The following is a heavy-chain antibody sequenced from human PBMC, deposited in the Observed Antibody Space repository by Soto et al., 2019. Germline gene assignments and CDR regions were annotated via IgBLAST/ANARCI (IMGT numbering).Heavy chain of an antibody. CDR3: ARFYDNRGYPPFDQ. Sequence: QVQLVESGGGVVQPGRSLRLSCAASGFSFRSCGMHWVRRAPGKGLEWVAVISFDGSDKNYGESVEGRFTISRDNSKNTLYLQMNSLRAEDTAVYYCARFYDNRGYPPFDQWGQGTQVIISS. CDR1: GFSFRSCG. V-gene: IGHV3-33*01. D-gene: IGHD3-22*01. CDR2: ISFDGSDK. J-gene: IGHJ4*02.